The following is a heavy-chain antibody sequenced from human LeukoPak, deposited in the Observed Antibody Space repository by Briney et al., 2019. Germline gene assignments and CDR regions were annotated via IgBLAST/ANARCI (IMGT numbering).Heavy chain of an antibody. V-gene: IGHV1-2*02. Sequence: ASVKVSCKASGYTFTGYYIHWVRQAPGQGLEWMGWINPNSGGTNYAQKFQGRVTMTRDTSISTANMEVSRLRSDDMAVYYCAVGVVSLVPDALDIWGQGTMVTVSS. D-gene: IGHD2-8*02. CDR1: GYTFTGYY. J-gene: IGHJ3*02. CDR3: AVGVVSLVPDALDI. CDR2: INPNSGGT.